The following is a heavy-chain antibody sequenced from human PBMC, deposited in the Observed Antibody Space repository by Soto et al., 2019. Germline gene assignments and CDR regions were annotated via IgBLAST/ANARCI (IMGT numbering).Heavy chain of an antibody. J-gene: IGHJ3*02. CDR2: IIPMLGVR. Sequence: QVQLVQSGAEVKKPGSSVKVSCKDSGGTFSTYSMFWVRQAPGQGLEWMGRIIPMLGVRNYAQSFQDRVTITADKSTDTVHMELSSLRSEDTALYYCTIGSWSGEVFDIWGQGTMVTVSS. D-gene: IGHD2-21*01. CDR1: GGTFSTYS. CDR3: TIGSWSGEVFDI. V-gene: IGHV1-69*02.